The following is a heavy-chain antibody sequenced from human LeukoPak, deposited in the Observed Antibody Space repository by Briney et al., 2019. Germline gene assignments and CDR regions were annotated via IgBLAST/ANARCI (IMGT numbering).Heavy chain of an antibody. CDR2: FDSEDGET. J-gene: IGHJ4*02. Sequence: ASVKISCKVSGYTLTELSMHWVRQAPGKGREWLGGFDSEDGETIYAQKFQGRVTMTEDTSTDTAYMYLNSLRSEDTAVYFCATNRGYWGQGTLVTVSP. CDR3: ATNRGY. CDR1: GYTLTELS. V-gene: IGHV1-24*01.